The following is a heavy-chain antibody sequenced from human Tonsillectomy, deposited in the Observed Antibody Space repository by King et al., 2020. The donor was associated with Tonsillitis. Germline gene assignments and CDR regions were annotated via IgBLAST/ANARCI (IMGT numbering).Heavy chain of an antibody. CDR2: IWYDGSNK. D-gene: IGHD2-2*01. J-gene: IGHJ3*02. CDR3: ARGSGVPAPAAFDI. V-gene: IGHV3-33*01. Sequence: QLVQSGGGVVQPGRSLRLSCAASGFTFSIYGMHWVRQAPGKGLEWVAVIWYDGSNKYYVDSVKGRFTISRDNSKNTLYLQMNSLRAEDTAVYYCARGSGVPAPAAFDIWSQGTMVTVS. CDR1: GFTFSIYG.